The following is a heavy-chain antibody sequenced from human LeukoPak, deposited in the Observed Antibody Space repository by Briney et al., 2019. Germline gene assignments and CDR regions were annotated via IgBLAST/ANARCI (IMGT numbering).Heavy chain of an antibody. J-gene: IGHJ4*02. CDR2: ISGSGGST. D-gene: IGHD6-19*01. CDR3: AKELDGYSSGWNYFDY. Sequence: GGSLRLSCAASGFTFSSCAMSWVRQAPGKGLEWVSAISGSGGSTYYADSVKGRFTISRDNSKNTLYLQMNSLRAEDTAVYYCAKELDGYSSGWNYFDYWGQGTLVTVSS. V-gene: IGHV3-23*01. CDR1: GFTFSSCA.